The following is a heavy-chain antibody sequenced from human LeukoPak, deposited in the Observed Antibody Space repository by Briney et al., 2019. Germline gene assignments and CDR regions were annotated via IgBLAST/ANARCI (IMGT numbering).Heavy chain of an antibody. CDR1: GFTFSSYA. J-gene: IGHJ4*02. D-gene: IGHD6-6*01. V-gene: IGHV3-30*04. CDR2: ISYDGSNK. CDR3: ARGRRQLVLGY. Sequence: GGSLRLSCAASGFTFSSYAMHWVRQAPGKGLEWVAVISYDGSNKYYADSVKGRFTISRDNSKNTLYLQMNSLRAEDTAVYYCARGRRQLVLGYWGQGTLVTVSS.